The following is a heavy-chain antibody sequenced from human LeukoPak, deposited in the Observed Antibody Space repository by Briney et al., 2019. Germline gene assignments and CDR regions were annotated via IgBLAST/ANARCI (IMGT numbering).Heavy chain of an antibody. Sequence: SQTLSLTCTVSGGSISSGGYYWSWIRQHPGKGLEWIGYIYYSGSTYYNPSLKGRVTISVDTSKNQFSLKLSSVTAADTAVYYCARSQCSGGSCYGSPYFDYWGQGTLVTVSS. CDR3: ARSQCSGGSCYGSPYFDY. V-gene: IGHV4-31*03. J-gene: IGHJ4*02. CDR2: IYYSGST. CDR1: GGSISSGGYY. D-gene: IGHD2-15*01.